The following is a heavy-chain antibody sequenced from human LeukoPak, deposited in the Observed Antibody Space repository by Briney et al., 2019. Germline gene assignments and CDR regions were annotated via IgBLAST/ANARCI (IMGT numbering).Heavy chain of an antibody. CDR2: IYHSGST. J-gene: IGHJ5*02. Sequence: SETLSLTCAVSGYSISSGYYWGWIRQPPGKGLEWIGSIYHSGSTYYNPSLKSRVTISVDTSKNQFSLKLSSVTAADTAMYYCARNRGGSGTYAAELYNWFDPWGQGTLVTVSS. CDR3: ARNRGGSGTYAAELYNWFDP. V-gene: IGHV4-38-2*01. CDR1: GYSISSGYY. D-gene: IGHD3-10*01.